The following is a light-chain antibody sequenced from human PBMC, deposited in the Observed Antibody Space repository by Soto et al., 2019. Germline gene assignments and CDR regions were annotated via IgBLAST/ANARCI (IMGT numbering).Light chain of an antibody. V-gene: IGKV3-20*01. Sequence: EIVLTQSPGTLSLSPGERATLSCRASQSVSSNYLAWYQQKPGQAPRLLIYGASSRATGIPDRFSGSGSGTDFTLTISRLEPEDFAEYYCQHYGWSAYYFGQGTTLEIK. CDR1: QSVSSNY. J-gene: IGKJ2*01. CDR3: QHYGWSAYY. CDR2: GAS.